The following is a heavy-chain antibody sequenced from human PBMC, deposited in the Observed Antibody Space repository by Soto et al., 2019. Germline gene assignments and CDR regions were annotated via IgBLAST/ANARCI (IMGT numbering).Heavy chain of an antibody. CDR1: SGSISSYY. Sequence: PSETLSLTCTFSSGSISSYYWSWIRQPAGKGLGWIGRIYTSGSTNYNPSLKSRVTMSVDTSKNQFSLKLSSVTAADTAVYYCARVSSGYSYGYIFDYWGQGTLVTVSS. D-gene: IGHD5-18*01. V-gene: IGHV4-4*07. CDR2: IYTSGST. J-gene: IGHJ4*02. CDR3: ARVSSGYSYGYIFDY.